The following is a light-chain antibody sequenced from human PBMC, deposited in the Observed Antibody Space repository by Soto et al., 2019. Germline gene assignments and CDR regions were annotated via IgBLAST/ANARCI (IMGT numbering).Light chain of an antibody. V-gene: IGKV1-9*01. CDR3: QQLNSYPRT. CDR2: LAS. Sequence: DVQLTQSPSFLSTSVGDRVTITCRASQGIGSYLAWYQQKPGKAPKFLICLASTLQSGVPSRFSGSGSGTEFRLTISNLQPEDFATYYCQQLNSYPRTFGQGTKVEI. J-gene: IGKJ1*01. CDR1: QGIGSY.